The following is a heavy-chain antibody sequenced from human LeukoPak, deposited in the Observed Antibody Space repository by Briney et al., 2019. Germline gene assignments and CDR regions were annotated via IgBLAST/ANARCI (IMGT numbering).Heavy chain of an antibody. CDR2: ISGNDGTT. CDR3: AKEVPITINYMDV. Sequence: GGSLRLSCAASGFTFSDDYMSWVRQAPGKGLEWVSAISGNDGTTYYADSVKGRFTISRDNSKNTLYLQMNSLRAEDTAVYYCAKEVPITINYMDVWGKGTTVTVSS. CDR1: GFTFSDDY. J-gene: IGHJ6*03. D-gene: IGHD3-3*01. V-gene: IGHV3-23*01.